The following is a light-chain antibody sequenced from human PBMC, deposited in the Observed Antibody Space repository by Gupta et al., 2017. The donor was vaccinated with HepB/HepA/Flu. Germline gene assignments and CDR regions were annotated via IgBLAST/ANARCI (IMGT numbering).Light chain of an antibody. CDR2: YDD. CDR1: WSIIVDNT. J-gene: IGLJ3*02. Sequence: QSVVTQPPSLSGAPRERVTLYCSGSWSIIVDNTVNWYQSLPGNAPTLLSYYDDLLPPGVSDRFSGSKSGTSASLTISGLQSEDEADDYCAAWDDSLNGLVFGGGTKLTVL. V-gene: IGLV1-36*01. CDR3: AAWDDSLNGLV.